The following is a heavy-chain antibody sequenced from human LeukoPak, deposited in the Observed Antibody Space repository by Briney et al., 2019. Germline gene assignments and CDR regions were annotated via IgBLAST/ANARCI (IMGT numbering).Heavy chain of an antibody. J-gene: IGHJ4*02. CDR3: ARGRNYGSSVYYFDF. V-gene: IGHV3-66*02. CDR2: IYSGRST. Sequence: GGYLRLSCAGSGFTVSSNYMSWVRQVPGKGLEWVSIIYSGRSTYYAGSVKGRFTISRDISKNTVYLQMNSLRAEDTAVYYCARGRNYGSSVYYFDFWGQGTPVTVSS. CDR1: GFTVSSNY. D-gene: IGHD6-13*01.